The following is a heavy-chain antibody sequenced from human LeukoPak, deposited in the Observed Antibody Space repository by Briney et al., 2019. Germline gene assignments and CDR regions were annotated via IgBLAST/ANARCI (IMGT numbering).Heavy chain of an antibody. CDR3: ARDIRHCSGGSCYLNYFDY. V-gene: IGHV4-30-4*07. CDR2: IYYSGST. CDR1: GGSISSGGYS. Sequence: SETLSLTCAVSGGSISSGGYSWSWIRQPPGKGLEWIGYIYYSGSTYYNPSPKSRVTISVHTSKNQFSLKLSSVTAADTAVYYCARDIRHCSGGSCYLNYFDYWGQGTLVTVSS. D-gene: IGHD2-15*01. J-gene: IGHJ4*02.